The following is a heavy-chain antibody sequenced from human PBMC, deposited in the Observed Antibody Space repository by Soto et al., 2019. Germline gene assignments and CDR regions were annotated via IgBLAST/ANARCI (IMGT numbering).Heavy chain of an antibody. CDR2: ISYDGSNK. J-gene: IGHJ4*02. CDR3: ARGDDFWSGYYYFDY. CDR1: GFTFSSYA. Sequence: QVQLVESGGGVVQPGRSLRLSCAASGFTFSSYAMHWVRQAPGKGLEWVAVISYDGSNKYYADSVKGRFTISRDNSKNTLYLQMNSLRAEDTAVYYSARGDDFWSGYYYFDYWGQGTLVTVSS. V-gene: IGHV3-30-3*01. D-gene: IGHD3-3*01.